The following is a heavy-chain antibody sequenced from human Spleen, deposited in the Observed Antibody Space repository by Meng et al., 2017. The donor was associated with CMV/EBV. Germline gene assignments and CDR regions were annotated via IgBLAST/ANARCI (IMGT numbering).Heavy chain of an antibody. V-gene: IGHV4-61*01. CDR1: GGSVSSGSYF. J-gene: IGHJ4*02. CDR2: IYYSGST. CDR3: ARMRGGYYNYFDQ. Sequence: SETLSLTCTVSGGSVSSGSYFWTWLRQPPGKGLEWIGYIYYSGSTNYNPSLKSRITISVDMSKNQFSLNLSSVTAADTAVYYCARMRGGYYNYFDQWGQGTLVTVSS. D-gene: IGHD5-24*01.